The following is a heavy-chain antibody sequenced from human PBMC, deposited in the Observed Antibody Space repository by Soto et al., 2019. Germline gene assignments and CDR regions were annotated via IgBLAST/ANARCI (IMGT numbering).Heavy chain of an antibody. D-gene: IGHD3-10*01. CDR3: ARDLGITMGLFDP. CDR2: INHLGSI. CDR1: GGSLSDYF. V-gene: IGHV4-34*01. Sequence: SETLSLTCVVSGGSLSDYFWSWIRQPPGMALEWIGEINHLGSINYNPSLKSRVTISVDTSKNQFSLKLSSVTAADTAVYYCARDLGITMGLFDPWGQGTLVTVSS. J-gene: IGHJ5*02.